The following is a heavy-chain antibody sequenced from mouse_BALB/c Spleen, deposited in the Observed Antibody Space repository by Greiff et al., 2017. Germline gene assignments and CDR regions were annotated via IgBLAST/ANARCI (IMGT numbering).Heavy chain of an antibody. D-gene: IGHD2-4*01. CDR2: INPNNGDT. CDR3: ARAGNYDQAMDY. CDR1: GYTFTDYY. V-gene: IGHV1-26*01. Sequence: EVQLVESGPELVKPGASVKMSCKASGYTFTDYYMKWVKQSPGKSLEWIGDINPNNGDTFYNQKFKGKATLTVDKSSSTAYMQLNSLTSEDSAVYYCARAGNYDQAMDYWGQGTSVTVSA. J-gene: IGHJ4*01.